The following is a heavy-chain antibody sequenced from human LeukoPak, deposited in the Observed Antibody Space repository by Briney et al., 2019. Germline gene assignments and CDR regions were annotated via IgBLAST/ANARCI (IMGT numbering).Heavy chain of an antibody. CDR3: ARDPLRFLEWLSPRYYYYYGMDV. CDR1: GFTFDDYA. CDR2: ISWNSGSI. D-gene: IGHD3-3*01. J-gene: IGHJ6*02. Sequence: GGSLRLSCAASGFTFDDYAMHWVRQAPGKGLEWVSGISWNSGSIGYADSVKGRFTISRDNAKNSLYLQMNSLRAEDTAVYYCARDPLRFLEWLSPRYYYYYGMDVWGQGTTVTVSS. V-gene: IGHV3-9*01.